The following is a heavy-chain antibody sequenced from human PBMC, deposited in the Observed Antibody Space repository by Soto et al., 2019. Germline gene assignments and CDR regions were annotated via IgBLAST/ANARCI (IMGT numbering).Heavy chain of an antibody. CDR3: ARDYGGAWYFDL. CDR2: TKYSGST. V-gene: IGHV4-31*01. Sequence: QVQLQESGPGLVKPSQTLSLTCTVSGGSISSGGYCWSWIRQHPGKVLEWIGYTKYSGSTYYNPSHKSQVTISVDTSKNHFSLKLSSVTAADTAVYYCARDYGGAWYFDLWGRGTVVTVSS. J-gene: IGHJ2*01. CDR1: GGSISSGGYC. D-gene: IGHD3-16*01.